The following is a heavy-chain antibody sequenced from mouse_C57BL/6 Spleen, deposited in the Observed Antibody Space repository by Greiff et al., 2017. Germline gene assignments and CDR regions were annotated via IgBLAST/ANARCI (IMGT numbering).Heavy chain of an antibody. CDR1: GFTFSDYY. V-gene: IGHV5-16*01. D-gene: IGHD1-1*01. CDR3: ARDRYYGSSYPYAMDY. Sequence: DVKLVESEGGLVQPGSSMKLSCTASGFTFSDYYMAWVRQVPEKGLEWVANINYDGSSTYYLDSLKSRFIISRDNAKNILYLQMSSLKSEDTATYYCARDRYYGSSYPYAMDYWGQGTSVTVSS. J-gene: IGHJ4*01. CDR2: INYDGSST.